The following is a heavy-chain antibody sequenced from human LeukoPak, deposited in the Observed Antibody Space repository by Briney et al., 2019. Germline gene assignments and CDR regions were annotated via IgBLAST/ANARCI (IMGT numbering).Heavy chain of an antibody. V-gene: IGHV5-51*01. J-gene: IGHJ5*02. CDR2: IYPGDSDT. CDR1: GYSFTSYW. Sequence: GESLKISCKGSGYSFTSYWIGWVRQMPGKGLEWMGIIYPGDSDTRYSPSFQGQVTISADKSISTAYLQWSSLKASDTAMYYCARSGYYDFWSGYYFDPWGQGTLVTVSS. D-gene: IGHD3-3*01. CDR3: ARSGYYDFWSGYYFDP.